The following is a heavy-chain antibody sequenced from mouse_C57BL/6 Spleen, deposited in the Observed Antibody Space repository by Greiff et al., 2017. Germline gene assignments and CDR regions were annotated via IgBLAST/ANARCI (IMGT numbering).Heavy chain of an antibody. CDR3: ARKRSNYVEGYYFDY. CDR1: GYTFTSYG. CDR2: IYPRSGNT. V-gene: IGHV1-81*01. J-gene: IGHJ2*01. D-gene: IGHD2-5*01. Sequence: QVQLQQSGAELARPGASVKLSCKASGYTFTSYGISWVKQRTGQGLEWIGEIYPRSGNTYYNEKFKGKATLTADKSSSTTYMELRSLTSEDSAVYFCARKRSNYVEGYYFDYWGQGTTLTVSS.